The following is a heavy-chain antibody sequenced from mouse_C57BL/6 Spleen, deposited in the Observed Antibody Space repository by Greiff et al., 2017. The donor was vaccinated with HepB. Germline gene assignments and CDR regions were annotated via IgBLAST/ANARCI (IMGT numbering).Heavy chain of an antibody. CDR2: ISYDGSN. CDR1: GYSITSGYY. J-gene: IGHJ3*01. V-gene: IGHV3-6*01. D-gene: IGHD2-1*01. Sequence: DVKLVESGPGLVKPSQSLSLTCSVTGYSITSGYYWNWIRQFPGNKLEWMGYISYDGSNNYNPSLKNRISITRDTSKNQFFLKLNSVTTEDTATYYCAREDYGNYVAYWGQGTLVTVSA. CDR3: AREDYGNYVAY.